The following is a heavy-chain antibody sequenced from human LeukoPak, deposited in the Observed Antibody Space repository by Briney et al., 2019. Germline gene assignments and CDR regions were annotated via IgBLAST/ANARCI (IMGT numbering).Heavy chain of an antibody. CDR1: GFSLSTSGVG. V-gene: IGHV2-5*01. Sequence: SGPTLVKPTQTLTLTCTFSGFSLSTSGVGVGWIRQPPGKALEWLALIYWNDDKRYSPSLKSRLTITKDTSKNQVVLTMTNVDPVDTATYYCAHRLYSSSWYSYYGMDVWGQGTTVTVSS. CDR2: IYWNDDK. J-gene: IGHJ6*02. CDR3: AHRLYSSSWYSYYGMDV. D-gene: IGHD6-13*01.